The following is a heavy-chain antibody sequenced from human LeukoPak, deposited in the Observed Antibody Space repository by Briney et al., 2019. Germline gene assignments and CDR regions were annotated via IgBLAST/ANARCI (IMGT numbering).Heavy chain of an antibody. V-gene: IGHV4-4*09. CDR1: GGSISSYY. CDR3: ARHWELLEGDYYYYMDV. Sequence: PSETPSLTCTVSGGSISSYYWSWIRQPPGKGLEWIGYIYTSGSTNYNPSLKSRVTISVDTSKNQFSLKLSSVTAADTAVYYCARHWELLEGDYYYYMDVWGKGTTVTVSS. D-gene: IGHD1-26*01. J-gene: IGHJ6*03. CDR2: IYTSGST.